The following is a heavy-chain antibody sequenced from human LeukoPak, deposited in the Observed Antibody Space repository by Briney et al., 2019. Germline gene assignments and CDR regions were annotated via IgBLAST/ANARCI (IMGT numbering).Heavy chain of an antibody. Sequence: SETLSLTCTVSGGSISSSSYYWGWIRQPPGKGLEWIGSIYYSGGTYYNPSLKSRVTISVDTSKNQFSLKLSSVTAADTAVYYCASLTGYSSSWSAFDIWGQGTMVTVSS. V-gene: IGHV4-39*01. CDR1: GGSISSSSYY. D-gene: IGHD6-13*01. CDR2: IYYSGGT. J-gene: IGHJ3*02. CDR3: ASLTGYSSSWSAFDI.